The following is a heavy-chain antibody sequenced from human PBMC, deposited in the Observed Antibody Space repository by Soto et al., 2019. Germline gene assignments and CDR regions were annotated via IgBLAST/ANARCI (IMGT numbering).Heavy chain of an antibody. Sequence: EVQLVESGGGLVKPGGSLRLSCAASGFTFSNVWMNWVRQAPGKGLEWVGRIKSKTDGGTTDYAAPVKGRFTISRDDSKNTLYLXXXXXXXXXXXXXXCXPLALKYSSGWYEFSDWGQGTLVTVSS. CDR2: IKSKTDGGTT. D-gene: IGHD6-19*01. CDR1: GFTFSNVW. CDR3: XPLALKYSSGWYEFSD. J-gene: IGHJ4*02. V-gene: IGHV3-15*07.